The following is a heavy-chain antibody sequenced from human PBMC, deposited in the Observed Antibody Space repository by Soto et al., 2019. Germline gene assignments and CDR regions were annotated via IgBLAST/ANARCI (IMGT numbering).Heavy chain of an antibody. CDR3: ARDHGWRGSSSPPRGMDV. CDR2: ISSSSSYI. Sequence: GGSLRLSCAASGFTFSSYSMNWVRQAPGKGLEWVSSISSSSSYIYYADSVKGRFTISRDNAKNSLYLQMNSLRAEDTAVYYCARDHGWRGSSSPPRGMDVWGQGTTVTVSS. D-gene: IGHD6-13*01. V-gene: IGHV3-21*01. J-gene: IGHJ6*02. CDR1: GFTFSSYS.